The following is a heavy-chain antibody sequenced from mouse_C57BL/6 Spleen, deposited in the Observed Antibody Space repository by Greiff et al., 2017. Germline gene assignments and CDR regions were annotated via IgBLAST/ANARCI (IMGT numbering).Heavy chain of an antibody. CDR1: GYTFTSYW. CDR2: IDPSDSET. V-gene: IGHV1-52*01. D-gene: IGHD2-1*01. J-gene: IGHJ4*01. Sequence: VKLQQPGAELVRPGSSVKLSCKASGYTFTSYWMHWVKQRPIQGLEWIGNIDPSDSETHYNQKFKDKATLTVDKSSSTAYMQLSSLTSEDSAVYYCARWGNHYYAMDYWGQGTSVTVSS. CDR3: ARWGNHYYAMDY.